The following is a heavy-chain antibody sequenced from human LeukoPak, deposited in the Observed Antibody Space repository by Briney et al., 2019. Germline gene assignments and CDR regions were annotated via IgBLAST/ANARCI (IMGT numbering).Heavy chain of an antibody. Sequence: SETLSLTCAVYGGSFSGYYWSWIRQPPGKGLEWIGEINHSGSTNYNPSLKGRVTISVDTSKNQFSLKLSSVTAADTAVYYCARLDYYYYMDVWGKGTTVTVSS. CDR3: ARLDYYYYMDV. V-gene: IGHV4-34*01. CDR1: GGSFSGYY. CDR2: INHSGST. J-gene: IGHJ6*03.